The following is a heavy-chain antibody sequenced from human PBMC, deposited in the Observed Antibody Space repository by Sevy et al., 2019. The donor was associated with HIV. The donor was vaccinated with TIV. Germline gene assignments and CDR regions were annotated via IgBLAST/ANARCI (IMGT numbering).Heavy chain of an antibody. V-gene: IGHV3-30*03. Sequence: GGSLRLSCAASGFTFSSAWMSWVRQAPGKGLEWVAVISFDGSNKYYVDSVKGRFTISRDNSKNTLYLQMNSLRPEDTAVYYCARGGWDIVVVPAAFDIWGQGTMVTVSS. CDR3: ARGGWDIVVVPAAFDI. CDR1: GFTFSSAW. J-gene: IGHJ3*02. D-gene: IGHD2-2*01. CDR2: ISFDGSNK.